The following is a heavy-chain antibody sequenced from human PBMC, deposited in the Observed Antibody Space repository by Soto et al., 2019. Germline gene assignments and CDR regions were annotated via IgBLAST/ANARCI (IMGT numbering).Heavy chain of an antibody. D-gene: IGHD6-13*01. V-gene: IGHV1-18*01. Sequence: QVQLVQSGAEVKKPGASVKVSCQASGYTFITYGITWVRQAPGQGLEWMGGISASNGNTYYGQKFQGRVTMTTDSCTSTAYMELSSLTSDDTAVYYCARALPYSSSGDSWGRGTLVTVSS. J-gene: IGHJ4*02. CDR3: ARALPYSSSGDS. CDR1: GYTFITYG. CDR2: ISASNGNT.